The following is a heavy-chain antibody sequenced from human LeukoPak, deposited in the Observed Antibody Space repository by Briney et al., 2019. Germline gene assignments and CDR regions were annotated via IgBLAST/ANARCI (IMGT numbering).Heavy chain of an antibody. CDR1: GLSLDSGHY. D-gene: IGHD3-16*01. CDR2: IYFSGST. CDR3: ARSLYTSYKYFHH. Sequence: SETLSLTCSVSGLSLDSGHYWGWIRQPPGKGLEWIGDIYFSGSTNYNPSLKSRVTISVDTSKNQFSLKLTSVTAADTAVYFCARSLYTSYKYFHHWGQGTLVTVSS. V-gene: IGHV4-59*11. J-gene: IGHJ1*01.